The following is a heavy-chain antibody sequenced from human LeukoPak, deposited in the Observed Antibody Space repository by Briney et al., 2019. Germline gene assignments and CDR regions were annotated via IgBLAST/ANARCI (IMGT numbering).Heavy chain of an antibody. CDR3: ARDSLKTATPLDY. CDR1: GDTFRSYG. CDR2: IIPIFGTT. D-gene: IGHD1-26*01. Sequence: SVKVSCKASGDTFRSYGINWVRQAPGQGLEWMGRIIPIFGTTNYAQKFQGRVTITTDESTSTAYMELNSLRSEDTAIYYCARDSLKTATPLDYWGQGTLVTVSS. V-gene: IGHV1-69*05. J-gene: IGHJ4*02.